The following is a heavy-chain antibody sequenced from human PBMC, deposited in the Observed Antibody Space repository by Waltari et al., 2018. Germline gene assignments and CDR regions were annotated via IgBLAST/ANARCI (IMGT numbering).Heavy chain of an antibody. CDR2: INPNSGGT. Sequence: QVQLVQSGAEVKKPGASVKVSCKASGYTFTGYYMHWVRQAPGQGLEWMVWINPNSGGTNYAQKFQCRVTMTRDTSISTAYMELSRLRSDDTAVYYCARAAPLAGTTLFDYWGQGTLVTVSS. J-gene: IGHJ4*02. CDR1: GYTFTGYY. D-gene: IGHD6-19*01. CDR3: ARAAPLAGTTLFDY. V-gene: IGHV1-2*02.